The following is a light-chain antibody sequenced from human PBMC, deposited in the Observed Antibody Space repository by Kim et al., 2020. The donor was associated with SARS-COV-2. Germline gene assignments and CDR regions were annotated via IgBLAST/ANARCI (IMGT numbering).Light chain of an antibody. CDR3: AAWDDSLYVV. J-gene: IGLJ2*01. Sequence: PGHRVTISWSGSSSNIGSNTVNWYQQFPGTAPKLLIYGNNQRPSGVPDRFSGSKSGTSASLAISGLQSEDEADYYCAAWDDSLYVVFGGGTQLTVL. V-gene: IGLV1-44*01. CDR1: SSNIGSNT. CDR2: GNN.